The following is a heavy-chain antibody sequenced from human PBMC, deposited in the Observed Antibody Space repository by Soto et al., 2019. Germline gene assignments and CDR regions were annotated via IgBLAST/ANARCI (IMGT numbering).Heavy chain of an antibody. CDR2: MNPDSGST. V-gene: IGHV1-8*01. Sequence: QVQLVQSGAEVKKPGASVKVSCKASGYTFTTYDINWVRQVPGQGLEWMGWMNPDSGSTGYAQKFQGRVTMTRNTPPRTAYRELSSLKSDDTAIYYCARGSWAAAGWFDPWGQGTLVTVSS. CDR1: GYTFTTYD. CDR3: ARGSWAAAGWFDP. D-gene: IGHD6-13*01. J-gene: IGHJ5*02.